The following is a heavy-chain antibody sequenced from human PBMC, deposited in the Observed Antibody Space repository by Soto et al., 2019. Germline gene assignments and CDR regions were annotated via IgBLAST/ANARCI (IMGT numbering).Heavy chain of an antibody. D-gene: IGHD1-1*01. Sequence: QVQLVQSGTEVKTPGASVKVSCHASGYTFTNYGITWGRQAPGQGIEWMAWISAYNGKTHHAPFVQDRVTMTTDASTKTAYMELTSRRSDDTAVYYCARGGWNGGPGPFELWGQGTVVTVSS. CDR2: ISAYNGKT. CDR1: GYTFTNYG. CDR3: ARGGWNGGPGPFEL. J-gene: IGHJ3*01. V-gene: IGHV1-18*04.